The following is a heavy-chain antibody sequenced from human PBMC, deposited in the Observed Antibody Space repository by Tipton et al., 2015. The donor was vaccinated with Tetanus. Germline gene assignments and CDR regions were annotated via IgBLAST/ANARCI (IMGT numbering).Heavy chain of an antibody. Sequence: QVQLVQSGDVVKKPGASVKVSCKAYGYTVTGFFMHWVRQAPGQGLEWIGWITPNNGDKKSAQIFQDRVTLTSDRSTSTVYMEVNGLKSDDTAVYYCARGSLRKGCLEWHFDYWGQGTLVTVSA. CDR2: ITPNNGDK. CDR3: ARGSLRKGCLEWHFDY. J-gene: IGHJ4*02. CDR1: GYTVTGFF. D-gene: IGHD3-3*01. V-gene: IGHV1-2*02.